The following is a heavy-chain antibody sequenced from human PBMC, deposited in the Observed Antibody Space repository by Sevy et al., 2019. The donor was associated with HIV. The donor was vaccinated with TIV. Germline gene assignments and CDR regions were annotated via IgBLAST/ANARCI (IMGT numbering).Heavy chain of an antibody. D-gene: IGHD3-22*01. Sequence: GGSLRLSCAASGFTFTNYAMNWVRQAPGKGLEWVSTIFGARGVIYDADSLKGRFTISRDNSKNTLYLQMDSLRDEDTAVYYCAGGRYDSSGSFDAFDIWGQGTMVTVSS. CDR2: IFGARGVI. V-gene: IGHV3-23*01. J-gene: IGHJ3*02. CDR1: GFTFTNYA. CDR3: AGGRYDSSGSFDAFDI.